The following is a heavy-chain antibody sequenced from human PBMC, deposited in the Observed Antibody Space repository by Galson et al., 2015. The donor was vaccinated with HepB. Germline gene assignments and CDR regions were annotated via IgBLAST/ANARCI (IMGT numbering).Heavy chain of an antibody. CDR1: GFTFSSYG. Sequence: SLRLSCAASGFTFSSYGMHWVRQAPGKGLEWVAVISYDGSNKYYADSVKGRFTISRDNSKNTLYLQMNSLRAEDTAVYYCAKDLLGSSSWYNYFDYWGQGTLVTVSS. J-gene: IGHJ4*02. V-gene: IGHV3-30*18. CDR2: ISYDGSNK. D-gene: IGHD6-13*01. CDR3: AKDLLGSSSWYNYFDY.